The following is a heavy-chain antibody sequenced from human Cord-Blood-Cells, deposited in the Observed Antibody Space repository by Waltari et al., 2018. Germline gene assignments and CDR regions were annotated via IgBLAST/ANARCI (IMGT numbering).Heavy chain of an antibody. CDR3: ARDNRKHSSSWYFDY. D-gene: IGHD6-13*01. CDR1: GGPFSSYA. CDR2: IIPIFGTA. J-gene: IGHJ4*02. V-gene: IGHV1-69*01. Sequence: QVQLVQSGAEVTQPGSSVQVSCKASGGPFSSYANCRVRQAPGQGLEWMGGIIPIFGTANYAQKFQGRVTITADESTSTAYMELSSLRSEDTAVYYCARDNRKHSSSWYFDYWGQGTLVTASS.